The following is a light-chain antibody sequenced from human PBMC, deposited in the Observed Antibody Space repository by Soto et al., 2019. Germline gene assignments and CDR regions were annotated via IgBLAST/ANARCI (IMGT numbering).Light chain of an antibody. Sequence: QPVLTQPASVSGSPGQSITISCTGTSSDIGAYNYVSWYQHHPGKAPKLLIYGVTNRPSGVSNRFSGSKSANTASLTISGLQSEDEADYYCISFMTRSNLDVVFGGGTKLTVL. CDR2: GVT. J-gene: IGLJ2*01. CDR1: SSDIGAYNY. CDR3: ISFMTRSNLDVV. V-gene: IGLV2-14*03.